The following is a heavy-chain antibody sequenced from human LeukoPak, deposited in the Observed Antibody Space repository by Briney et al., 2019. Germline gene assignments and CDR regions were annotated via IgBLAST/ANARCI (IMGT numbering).Heavy chain of an antibody. CDR1: GFTFSSYS. Sequence: GGSLRLSCAASGFTFSSYSMNWVRQAPGKGLEWVSSISSSSSYIYYADSVKGRFTISRDNAKNSLYLQMNSLRAEDTAVYYCARAVGDLYFDYWGQGTLVTVSS. V-gene: IGHV3-21*01. J-gene: IGHJ4*02. CDR3: ARAVGDLYFDY. CDR2: ISSSSSYI. D-gene: IGHD4-17*01.